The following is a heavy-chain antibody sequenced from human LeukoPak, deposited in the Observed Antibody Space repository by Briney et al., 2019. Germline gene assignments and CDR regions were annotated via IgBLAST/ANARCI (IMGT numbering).Heavy chain of an antibody. D-gene: IGHD3-3*01. CDR3: AKDTYYDFWSGYYNPGAFDI. CDR2: ISGSGVST. V-gene: IGHV3-23*01. Sequence: GGSLRLSCAASGFTFSSNAMNWVRQAPGKGLEWVSTISGSGVSTYYADSVKGRFTISRDNSKNTLYLQMNSLRAEDTAVYYCAKDTYYDFWSGYYNPGAFDIWGQGTMVTVSS. J-gene: IGHJ3*02. CDR1: GFTFSSNA.